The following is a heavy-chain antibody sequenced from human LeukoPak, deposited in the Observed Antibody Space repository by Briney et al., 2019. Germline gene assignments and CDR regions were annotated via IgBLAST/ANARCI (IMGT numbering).Heavy chain of an antibody. CDR2: IKEDGSEK. CDR3: ARVWDVDIVATTFDY. V-gene: IGHV3-7*01. Sequence: GGSLRLSCAASGFTFSTYWMSWVRQAPGKGLEWVAQIKEDGSEKYYVDSVRGRFSISRDNAKNSLYLQMNSLRAEDSAVYYCARVWDVDIVATTFDYWGQGTLVTVSS. J-gene: IGHJ4*02. D-gene: IGHD5-12*01. CDR1: GFTFSTYW.